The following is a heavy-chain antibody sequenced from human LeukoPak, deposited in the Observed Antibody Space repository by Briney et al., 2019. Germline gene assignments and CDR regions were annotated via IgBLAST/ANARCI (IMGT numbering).Heavy chain of an antibody. Sequence: ASVKVSCKASGYTFTSYDINRVRQATGQGLEWMGWMNPNSGNTGYAQKFQGRVTMTRNTSISTAYMELSSLRSEDTAVYYCARGQVRAAAFLVYWGQGTLVTVSS. D-gene: IGHD6-13*01. CDR1: GYTFTSYD. V-gene: IGHV1-8*01. CDR2: MNPNSGNT. CDR3: ARGQVRAAAFLVY. J-gene: IGHJ4*02.